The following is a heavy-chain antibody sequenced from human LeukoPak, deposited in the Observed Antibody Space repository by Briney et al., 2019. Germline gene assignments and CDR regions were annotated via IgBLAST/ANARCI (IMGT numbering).Heavy chain of an antibody. J-gene: IGHJ4*02. Sequence: GGSLRLSCAASGFTFSSYAMSWVRQAPGKGLEWVSAISGSGGSTYYADSVKGRFTISRDNAKNALYLQMNSLRAEDTAVYYCARGGSSGYYVNWGQGTLVTVSS. CDR2: ISGSGGST. CDR3: ARGGSSGYYVN. V-gene: IGHV3-23*01. CDR1: GFTFSSYA. D-gene: IGHD3-22*01.